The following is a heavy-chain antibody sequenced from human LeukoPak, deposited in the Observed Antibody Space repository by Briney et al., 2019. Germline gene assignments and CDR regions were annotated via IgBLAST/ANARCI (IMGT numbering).Heavy chain of an antibody. D-gene: IGHD3-10*01. Sequence: KTGGSLRLSCAASGFNFSTYTINWVRQAPGKGLEWVSSISSSSSYIYYADSVKGRFTISRDNAKNSLYLQMNSLRAEDTAVYYCARDRSPGNFDYWGQGTLVTVSS. V-gene: IGHV3-21*01. CDR2: ISSSSSYI. CDR3: ARDRSPGNFDY. J-gene: IGHJ4*02. CDR1: GFNFSTYT.